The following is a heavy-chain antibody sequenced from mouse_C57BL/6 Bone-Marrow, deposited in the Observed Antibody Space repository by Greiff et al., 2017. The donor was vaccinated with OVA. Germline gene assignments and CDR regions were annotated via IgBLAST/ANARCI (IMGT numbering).Heavy chain of an antibody. Sequence: EVKLMESGGDLVKPGGSLKLSCAASGFTFSSYGMSWVRQTPDKRLEWVATISSGGSYTYYPDSVKGRFTISRDNAKNTLYLQMSSLKSEDTAMYYCARHVTTVVATDYWGQGTTLTVSS. CDR3: ARHVTTVVATDY. D-gene: IGHD1-1*01. V-gene: IGHV5-6*01. CDR1: GFTFSSYG. J-gene: IGHJ2*01. CDR2: ISSGGSYT.